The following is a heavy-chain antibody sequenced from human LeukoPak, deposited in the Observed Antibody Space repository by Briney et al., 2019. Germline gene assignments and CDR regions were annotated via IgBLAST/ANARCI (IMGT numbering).Heavy chain of an antibody. CDR3: ARGPSKVLRYFDWSSDYFDY. CDR1: GYSISSGYY. CDR2: IYHSGST. J-gene: IGHJ4*02. D-gene: IGHD3-9*01. Sequence: SETLSLTCAVSGYSISSGYYWGWIQQPPGKGLEWIGSIYHSGSTYYNPSLKSRVTISVDTSKNQFSLKLSSVTAADTAVYYCARGPSKVLRYFDWSSDYFDYWGQGTLVTVSS. V-gene: IGHV4-38-2*01.